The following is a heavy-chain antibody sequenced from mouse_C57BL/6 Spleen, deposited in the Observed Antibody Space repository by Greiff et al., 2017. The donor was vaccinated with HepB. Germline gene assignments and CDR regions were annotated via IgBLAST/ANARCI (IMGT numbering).Heavy chain of an antibody. D-gene: IGHD2-5*01. CDR2: IDPANGNT. V-gene: IGHV14-3*01. J-gene: IGHJ1*03. CDR3: APPYYSNHWYFDV. Sequence: EVQLVESVAELVRPGASVKLSCTASGFNIKNTYMHWVKQRPEQGLEWIGRIDPANGNTKYAPKFQGKATITADTSSNTAYLQLSSLTSEDTAIYYCAPPYYSNHWYFDVWGTGTTVTVSS. CDR1: GFNIKNTY.